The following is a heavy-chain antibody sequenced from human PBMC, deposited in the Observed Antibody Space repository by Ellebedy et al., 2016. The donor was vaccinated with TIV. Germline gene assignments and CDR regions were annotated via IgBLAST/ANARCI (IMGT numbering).Heavy chain of an antibody. CDR2: ISYDGSNK. Sequence: GGSLRLXXAASGFTFSSYGMHWVRQAPGKGLEWVAVISYDGSNKYYADSVKGRFTISRDNSKNTLYLQMNSLRAEDTAVYYCAKDSPWELLYYFDYWGQGTLVTVSS. J-gene: IGHJ4*02. V-gene: IGHV3-30*18. D-gene: IGHD1-26*01. CDR1: GFTFSSYG. CDR3: AKDSPWELLYYFDY.